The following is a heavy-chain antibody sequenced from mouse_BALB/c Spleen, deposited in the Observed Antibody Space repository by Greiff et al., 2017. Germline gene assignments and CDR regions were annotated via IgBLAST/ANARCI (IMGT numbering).Heavy chain of an antibody. CDR1: GFTFSNYW. D-gene: IGHD1-3*01. V-gene: IGHV6-6*02. CDR3: TRSSYYAMDY. CDR2: IRLKSNNYAT. J-gene: IGHJ4*01. Sequence: EVQLQESGGGLVQPGGSMKLSCVASGFTFSNYWMNWVRQSPEKGLEWVAEIRLKSNNYATHYAESVKGRFTISRDDSKSSVYLQMNNLRAEDTGIYYCTRSSYYAMDYWGQGTSVTVSS.